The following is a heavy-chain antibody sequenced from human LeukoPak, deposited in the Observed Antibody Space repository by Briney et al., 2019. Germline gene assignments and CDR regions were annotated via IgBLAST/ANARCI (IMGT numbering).Heavy chain of an antibody. CDR3: AKFGAALPQKRLGTNTFDY. Sequence: GGSLRLSCAASGFTFSSYAMSRVRQAPGKGLEWVSAISGSAGSTYYADYVKGRFTISRDNSKNTLYLQMNSLRAEDTAVYYCAKFGAALPQKRLGTNTFDYWGQGTLVTVSS. V-gene: IGHV3-23*01. D-gene: IGHD6-6*01. CDR2: ISGSAGST. CDR1: GFTFSSYA. J-gene: IGHJ4*02.